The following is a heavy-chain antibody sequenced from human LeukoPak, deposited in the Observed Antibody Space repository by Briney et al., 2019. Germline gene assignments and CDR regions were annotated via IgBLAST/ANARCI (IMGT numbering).Heavy chain of an antibody. D-gene: IGHD1-26*01. Sequence: PGGSLRLSCAASGFTFSSYAMHWVRQAPGKGLEWVAVISYDGSNKYYADSVKGRFTISRDNSKNTLYLQMNSLRAEDTAVYYCARDGPGQWELLRPWYYYYYGMDVWGQGTTVTVSS. CDR1: GFTFSSYA. V-gene: IGHV3-30*04. CDR3: ARDGPGQWELLRPWYYYYYGMDV. CDR2: ISYDGSNK. J-gene: IGHJ6*02.